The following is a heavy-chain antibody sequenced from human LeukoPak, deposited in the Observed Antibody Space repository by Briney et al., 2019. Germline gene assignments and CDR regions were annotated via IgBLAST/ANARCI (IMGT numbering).Heavy chain of an antibody. CDR2: INHSGST. V-gene: IGHV4-34*01. Sequence: SETLSLTCAVYGGSFSGYYWSWIRQPPGKGLEWIGEINHSGSTNYNPSLKSRVTISVDTSKNQFTLKLSSVTAADTAVYYCARARRAAAGHDAFDIWGQGTMVTVSS. D-gene: IGHD6-13*01. CDR1: GGSFSGYY. CDR3: ARARRAAAGHDAFDI. J-gene: IGHJ3*02.